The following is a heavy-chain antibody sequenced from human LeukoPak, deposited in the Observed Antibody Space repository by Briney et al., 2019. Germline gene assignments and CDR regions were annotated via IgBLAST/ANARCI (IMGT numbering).Heavy chain of an antibody. CDR2: IYYSGST. Sequence: SETLSLTCTVSGGSISSYYWSWIRQPPGKGLEWIGYIYYSGSTNYNPSLKSRATISVDTSKNQFSLKLSSVTAADTAVYYCARETYYYGSGSLPINWFDPWGQGTLVTVSS. V-gene: IGHV4-59*01. CDR1: GGSISSYY. J-gene: IGHJ5*02. D-gene: IGHD3-10*01. CDR3: ARETYYYGSGSLPINWFDP.